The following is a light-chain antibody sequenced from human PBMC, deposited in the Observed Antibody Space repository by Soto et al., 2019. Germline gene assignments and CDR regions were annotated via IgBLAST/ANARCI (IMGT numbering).Light chain of an antibody. Sequence: DIQMTQSPATLSASVGDRVTITCRASQSVRSWLAWYQQKPGTAPKLLIFDASRLESGVPSRFSGSGSGTEFTLTISSLQPEDFATYYCQQLDSYPITFGQGTRLEIK. J-gene: IGKJ5*01. CDR3: QQLDSYPIT. CDR1: QSVRSW. CDR2: DAS. V-gene: IGKV1-5*01.